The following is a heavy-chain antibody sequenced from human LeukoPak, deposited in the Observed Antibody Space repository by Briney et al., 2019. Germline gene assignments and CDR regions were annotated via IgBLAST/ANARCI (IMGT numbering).Heavy chain of an antibody. CDR3: ARGPDNWNDGSFDY. Sequence: PSETLSLTCAVYGGSFSGYYWSWIRQPPGKGLEWIGEINHSGRTKYNPSLKSRVTISVDRSKNQFSLRLSSVTAADTAVYYCARGPDNWNDGSFDYWGQGTLVTVSS. CDR2: INHSGRT. D-gene: IGHD1-1*01. J-gene: IGHJ4*02. CDR1: GGSFSGYY. V-gene: IGHV4-34*01.